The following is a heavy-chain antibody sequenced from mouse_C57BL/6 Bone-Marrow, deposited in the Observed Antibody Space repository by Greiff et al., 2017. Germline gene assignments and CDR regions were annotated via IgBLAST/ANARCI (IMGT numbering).Heavy chain of an antibody. CDR1: GYTFTSYW. Sequence: QVQLQQPGAELVKPGASVKLSCKASGYTFTSYWMHWVKQRPGQGLEWIGMIHPNSGSTNYNEKFKSKATLTVDKSSSTAYMQLSSLTSEDSAVYYCASPYYYGSSHWYFDGWGTGTTVTVSS. V-gene: IGHV1-64*01. CDR2: IHPNSGST. D-gene: IGHD1-1*01. J-gene: IGHJ1*03. CDR3: ASPYYYGSSHWYFDG.